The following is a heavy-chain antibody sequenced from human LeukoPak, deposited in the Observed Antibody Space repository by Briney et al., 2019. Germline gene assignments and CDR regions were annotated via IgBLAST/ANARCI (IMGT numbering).Heavy chain of an antibody. D-gene: IGHD3-22*01. V-gene: IGHV4-4*07. Sequence: PSETLSLTCTVSGGSISSYYWSWIRQPAGKGLEWIGRIYTSGSTNYNPSLKSRVTVSVDTSKNQFSLKLSSVTAADTAVYYCARVANYYDSSGYSTVFDYWGQGTLVTVSS. CDR2: IYTSGST. CDR3: ARVANYYDSSGYSTVFDY. J-gene: IGHJ4*02. CDR1: GGSISSYY.